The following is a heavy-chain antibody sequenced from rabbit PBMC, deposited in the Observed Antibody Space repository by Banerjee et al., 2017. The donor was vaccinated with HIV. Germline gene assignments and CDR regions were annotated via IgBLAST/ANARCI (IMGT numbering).Heavy chain of an antibody. Sequence: QEQLKETGGGLVQPGGSLTLTCTASGFSFSSSYWICWVRQAPGKGLEWIACIYDGSSGGTYYASWAKGRFTISKTSSTTVTLQMTSLTAADTATYFCARDLDGVIGWNFGLWGQGTLVTVS. V-gene: IGHV1S45*01. CDR3: ARDLDGVIGWNFGL. D-gene: IGHD1-1*01. J-gene: IGHJ3*01. CDR2: IYDGSSGGT. CDR1: GFSFSSSYW.